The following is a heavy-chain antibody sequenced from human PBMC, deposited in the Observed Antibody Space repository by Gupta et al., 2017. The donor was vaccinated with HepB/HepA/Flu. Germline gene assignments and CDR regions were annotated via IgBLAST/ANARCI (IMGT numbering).Heavy chain of an antibody. CDR1: GFTFSTYA. D-gene: IGHD3-16*02. V-gene: IGHV3-30-3*01. CDR3: ARALSVEGFINALDL. J-gene: IGHJ3*01. Sequence: QVRLVESGGGVVQPGRSLRLSCAASGFTFSTYAMHWVRQAPGKGLEWVAIISYHGSTIYYADSSKGRFTISRDNSKNTLYLQMNSLRPEDTAVYYCARALSVEGFINALDLWGQGTMVTVSS. CDR2: ISYHGSTI.